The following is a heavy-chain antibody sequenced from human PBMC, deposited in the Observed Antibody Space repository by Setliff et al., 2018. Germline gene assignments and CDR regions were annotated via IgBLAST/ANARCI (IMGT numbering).Heavy chain of an antibody. CDR2: IYYSGST. V-gene: IGHV4-31*03. J-gene: IGHJ5*02. D-gene: IGHD3-10*01. Sequence: SETLSLTCTVSGGSISSGGYYWSWIRQHPGKGLEWFGYIYYSGSTYYKPSRKSRVTISVDTSKNLFSLKLSSVTAADTAVYYCARELYYYGSGSWSFDPWGQGTLVTVSS. CDR3: ARELYYYGSGSWSFDP. CDR1: GGSISSGGYY.